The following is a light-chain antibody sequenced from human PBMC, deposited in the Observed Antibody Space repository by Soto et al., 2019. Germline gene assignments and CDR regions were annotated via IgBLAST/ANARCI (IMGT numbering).Light chain of an antibody. CDR3: HLYDHQT. J-gene: IGKJ1*01. CDR1: QSVSRSY. Sequence: EIVLTQSPGTLSLSPGERATLSCRASQSVSRSYFAWYQQKPGQAPRLLIYGASSRATGIPDRFSGSGSGTDFTLTISRLEPEDFAVYDCHLYDHQTFGQGTKVEIK. CDR2: GAS. V-gene: IGKV3-20*01.